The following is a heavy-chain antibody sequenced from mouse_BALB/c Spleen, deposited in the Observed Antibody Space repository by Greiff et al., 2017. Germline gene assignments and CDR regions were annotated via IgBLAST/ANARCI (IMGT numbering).Heavy chain of an antibody. Sequence: EVNVVESGGGLVQPGGSLKLSCAASGFTFSSYGMSWVRQTPDKRLELVATINSNGGSTYYPDSVKGRFTISRDNAKNTLYLQMSSLKSEDTAMYYCALGRYGNYYFDYWGQGTTLTVSS. CDR3: ALGRYGNYYFDY. CDR2: INSNGGST. V-gene: IGHV5-6-3*01. D-gene: IGHD2-10*02. J-gene: IGHJ2*01. CDR1: GFTFSSYG.